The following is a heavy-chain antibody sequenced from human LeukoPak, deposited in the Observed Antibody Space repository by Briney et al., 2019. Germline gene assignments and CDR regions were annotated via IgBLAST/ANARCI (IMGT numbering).Heavy chain of an antibody. CDR1: GYSFTTYW. J-gene: IGHJ4*02. CDR3: TRQRSGRPLDF. D-gene: IGHD5-12*01. Sequence: KIGESLKISCKGSGYSFTTYWITWVRQMPGKGLEWMGRIDPSDSYTNYSPSFQGHFTISADKSISTAYLQWSSLKAPDTAMYYCTRQRSGRPLDFWGQGTLVTVSS. CDR2: IDPSDSYT. V-gene: IGHV5-10-1*01.